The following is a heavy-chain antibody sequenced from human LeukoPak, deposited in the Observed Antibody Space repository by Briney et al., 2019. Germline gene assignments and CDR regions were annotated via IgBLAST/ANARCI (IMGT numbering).Heavy chain of an antibody. J-gene: IGHJ4*02. V-gene: IGHV3-21*01. Sequence: PGGSLRLSCAASGFTFSSYSMNWVRQAPGKGLEWVSSISSSSYIYYADSVKGRFTISRDNAKNSLYLQMNSLRAEDTAVYYCARVIGARWVGPYYYDSSGYSDYWGQGTLATVSS. CDR3: ARVIGARWVGPYYYDSSGYSDY. D-gene: IGHD3-22*01. CDR1: GFTFSSYS. CDR2: ISSSSYI.